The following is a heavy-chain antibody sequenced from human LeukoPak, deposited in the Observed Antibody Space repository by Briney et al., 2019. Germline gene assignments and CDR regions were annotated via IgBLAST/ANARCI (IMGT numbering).Heavy chain of an antibody. CDR1: GGSISSYY. Sequence: TSETLSLTCTVSGGSISSYYWSWIRQPPGKGLEWIGYIYYSGSTNYNPSLKSRVTISVDTSKNQFSLKLSSVTAADTAVYYCARDQGYCSSTSCHIPWFDPWGQGTLVTVSS. V-gene: IGHV4-59*01. CDR2: IYYSGST. D-gene: IGHD2-2*01. CDR3: ARDQGYCSSTSCHIPWFDP. J-gene: IGHJ5*02.